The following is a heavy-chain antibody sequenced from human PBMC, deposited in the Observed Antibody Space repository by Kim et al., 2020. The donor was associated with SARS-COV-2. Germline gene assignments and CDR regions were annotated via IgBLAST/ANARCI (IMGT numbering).Heavy chain of an antibody. CDR1: GFTFSNFW. CDR3: AREAQGLHSSGWADGFDL. CDR2: IKQDGTKT. J-gene: IGHJ3*01. Sequence: GGSLRLSCAASGFTFSNFWMSWVRQAPGKGLEWVADIKQDGTKTYYMDSVKGRFTISRDNAKNSLYLQMESLRAEDTALYYCAREAQGLHSSGWADGFDLWGQGTMVTVSS. D-gene: IGHD6-19*01. V-gene: IGHV3-7*01.